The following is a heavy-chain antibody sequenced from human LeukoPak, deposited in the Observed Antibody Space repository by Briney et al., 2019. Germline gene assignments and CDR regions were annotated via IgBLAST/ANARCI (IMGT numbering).Heavy chain of an antibody. CDR3: VRQGLQSGTYTAY. Sequence: PGESLKISCKGSGYSFTSYWIGWVRQMPGKGLEWMGIIYPGDSDTRYSPSFQGQVTISADKSVTTAYLEWNSLKASDTAFYCVRQGLQSGTYTAYWGPGTLVTVSS. D-gene: IGHD1-26*01. CDR2: IYPGDSDT. V-gene: IGHV5-51*01. CDR1: GYSFTSYW. J-gene: IGHJ4*02.